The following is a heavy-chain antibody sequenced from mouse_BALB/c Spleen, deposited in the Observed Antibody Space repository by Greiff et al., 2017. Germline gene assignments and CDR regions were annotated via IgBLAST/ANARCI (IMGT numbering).Heavy chain of an antibody. Sequence: VQLKQSGPGLVKPSQSLSLTCSVTGYSITSGYYWNWIRQFPGNKLEWMGYISYDGSNNYNPSLKNRISITRDTSKNQFFLKLNSVTTEDTATYYCARVGARGYAMDYWGQGTSVTVSS. V-gene: IGHV3-6*02. CDR3: ARVGARGYAMDY. J-gene: IGHJ4*01. CDR2: ISYDGSN. CDR1: GYSITSGYY.